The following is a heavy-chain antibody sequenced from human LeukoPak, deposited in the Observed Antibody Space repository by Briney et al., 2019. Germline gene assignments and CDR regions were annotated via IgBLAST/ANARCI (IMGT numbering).Heavy chain of an antibody. J-gene: IGHJ4*02. Sequence: SETLSLTCTVSGGSISSYYWSWIRQPAGKGLEWIGRIYTSGSTNYNPSLKSRVTISVDTSKNQFSLKLSSVTAADTAVYYRARVTGYMIEDYFDYWGQGTLVTVSS. CDR1: GGSISSYY. V-gene: IGHV4-4*07. D-gene: IGHD3-22*01. CDR2: IYTSGST. CDR3: ARVTGYMIEDYFDY.